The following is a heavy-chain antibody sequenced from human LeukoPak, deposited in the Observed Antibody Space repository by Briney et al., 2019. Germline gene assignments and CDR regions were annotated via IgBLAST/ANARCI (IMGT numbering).Heavy chain of an antibody. Sequence: GGSLRLSCAASGFTFSSYGMHWVRQAPGKGLEWVAVIWYDGSNKYYADSVKGRFTISRDNSKSTLYLQMNSLRAEDTAVYYCARVPYSSSWYGWAAFDIWGQGTMVTVSS. CDR2: IWYDGSNK. J-gene: IGHJ3*02. V-gene: IGHV3-33*08. CDR1: GFTFSSYG. D-gene: IGHD6-13*01. CDR3: ARVPYSSSWYGWAAFDI.